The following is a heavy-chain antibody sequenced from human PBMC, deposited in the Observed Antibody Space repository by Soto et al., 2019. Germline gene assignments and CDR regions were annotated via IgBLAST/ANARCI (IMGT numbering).Heavy chain of an antibody. CDR3: ARTIAAAALDV. V-gene: IGHV1-69*02. D-gene: IGHD6-13*01. Sequence: QVQLVQSGAEVKKPGSSVKVSCKASVGTFSSYTISWVRQAPGQGLEWMGRIIPILGIANYAQKFQGRVTITADKSTSTAYMELSSLRSEDTAGYYCARTIAAAALDVWGQGTKVTVSS. J-gene: IGHJ6*02. CDR2: IIPILGIA. CDR1: VGTFSSYT.